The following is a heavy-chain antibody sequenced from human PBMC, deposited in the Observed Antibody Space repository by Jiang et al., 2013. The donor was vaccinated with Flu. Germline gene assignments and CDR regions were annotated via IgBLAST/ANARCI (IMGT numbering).Heavy chain of an antibody. J-gene: IGHJ4*02. D-gene: IGHD3-10*01. CDR1: GGAIRSSYTFT. V-gene: IGHV4-39*02. CDR3: AREYYGSGSYYNPYEY. Sequence: TCSVSGGAIRSSYTFTGGWIRQPPGKGLEWIGNIYYNGDTYYNPSLRSRVTISVDTSRNQLSLKLTSVTAADTAVYYCAREYYGSGSYYNPYEYWGQGTLVTVSS. CDR2: IYYNGDT.